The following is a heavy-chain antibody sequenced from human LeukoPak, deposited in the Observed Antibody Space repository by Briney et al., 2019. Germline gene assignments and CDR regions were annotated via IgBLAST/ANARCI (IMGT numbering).Heavy chain of an antibody. CDR1: GYTFTSYG. V-gene: IGHV1-18*01. CDR2: ISGYNGNT. J-gene: IGHJ4*02. Sequence: ASVKVSCKASGYTFTSYGISWVRQAPGQALEWMGWISGYNGNTNYAQKLQGRVTMTTDTSTSTAYVELRSLRSDDTAVYYCARDFHSSGYYHYFHYWGQGTLVTVSS. CDR3: ARDFHSSGYYHYFHY. D-gene: IGHD3-22*01.